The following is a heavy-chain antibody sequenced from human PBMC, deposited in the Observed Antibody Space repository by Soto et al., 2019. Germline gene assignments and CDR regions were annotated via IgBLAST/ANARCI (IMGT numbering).Heavy chain of an antibody. V-gene: IGHV1-24*01. Sequence: DSVKVAGKISGHTLIELSIYWVRHAPGKGLELVGGFDPEGGEAIYAQKWHGRVTVTEETVTGTAYIELRGMKSDDTAVYYCATQTPLRGAMITNTNFDFWGQGT. CDR3: ATQTPLRGAMITNTNFDF. CDR2: FDPEGGEA. CDR1: GHTLIELS. J-gene: IGHJ4*02. D-gene: IGHD3-10*01.